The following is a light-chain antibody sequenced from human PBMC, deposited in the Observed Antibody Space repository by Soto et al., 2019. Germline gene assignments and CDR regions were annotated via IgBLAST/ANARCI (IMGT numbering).Light chain of an antibody. CDR3: QQRSNWPWT. V-gene: IGKV3-11*01. CDR2: DAS. J-gene: IGKJ1*01. CDR1: QSVSSY. Sequence: TLSLSPGERATLSCRASQSVSSYLAWYQQRPGQAPRILIYDASNRATGAPARFSGSGSGTDFTLTISSLEPEDFAVYYCQQRSNWPWTFGQGTKVDIK.